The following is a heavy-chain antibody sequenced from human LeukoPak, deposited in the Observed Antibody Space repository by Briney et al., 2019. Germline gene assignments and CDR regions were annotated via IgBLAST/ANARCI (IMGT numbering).Heavy chain of an antibody. CDR3: ARLAIYYDFWSGYSTSYYFDY. D-gene: IGHD3-3*01. CDR2: IYYSGST. J-gene: IGHJ4*02. V-gene: IGHV4-31*03. Sequence: SQTLSLTCTVSGGSISSGGYYWSWIRQHPGKGLEWIGYIYYSGSTYYNPSLKSRVTISVDTSKNQFSLKLSSVTAADTAVYYCARLAIYYDFWSGYSTSYYFDYWGQGTLVTVSS. CDR1: GGSISSGGYY.